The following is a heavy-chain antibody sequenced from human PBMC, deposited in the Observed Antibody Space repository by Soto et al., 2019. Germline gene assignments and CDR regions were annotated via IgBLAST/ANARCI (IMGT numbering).Heavy chain of an antibody. CDR3: ARDSGNGWAF. CDR2: IIPVHHLS. CDR1: GGTFSGYT. J-gene: IGHJ4*02. D-gene: IGHD6-19*01. Sequence: QVQLVQSGAEVKKPVSSVKVSCKASGGTFSGYTINWVRQAPGQGLEWMGRIIPVHHLSTYAQKFQVRVTITADTSTTTAYMELHNLTSEDTAIYYCARDSGNGWAFWGQGTLLSVSS. V-gene: IGHV1-69*04.